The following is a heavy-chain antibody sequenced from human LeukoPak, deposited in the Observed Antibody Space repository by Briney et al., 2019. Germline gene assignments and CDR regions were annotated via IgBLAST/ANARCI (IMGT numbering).Heavy chain of an antibody. CDR1: GGSISSYY. V-gene: IGHV4-59*01. D-gene: IGHD6-13*01. J-gene: IGHJ3*02. Sequence: SETLSLTCTVSGGSISSYYWSWIRQPPGKGLEWIGYIYYSRSTNYNPSLKSRVTISVDTSKNQFSLKLSSVTAADTAVYYCARWIAAAGTGYDAFDIWGQGTMVTVSS. CDR3: ARWIAAAGTGYDAFDI. CDR2: IYYSRST.